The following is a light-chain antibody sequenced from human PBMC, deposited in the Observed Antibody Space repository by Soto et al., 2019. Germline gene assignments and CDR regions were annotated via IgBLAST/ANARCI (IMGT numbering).Light chain of an antibody. CDR3: SSYSSTTTL. CDR2: EVT. Sequence: QSVLTQPASVSGSPGQSITISCTGTSSDIGNYNFVSWYKQEPGTAPKLIIFEVTNRPSGISNRFSGSKSGNTASLTISGLQAEDEGLYHCSSYSSTTTLFGGGTKLTVL. CDR1: SSDIGNYNF. J-gene: IGLJ2*01. V-gene: IGLV2-14*01.